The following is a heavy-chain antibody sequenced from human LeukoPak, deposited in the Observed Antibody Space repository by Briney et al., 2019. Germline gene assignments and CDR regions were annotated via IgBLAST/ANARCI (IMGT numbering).Heavy chain of an antibody. CDR1: GFTFSSYV. J-gene: IGHJ4*02. D-gene: IGHD6-19*01. Sequence: GRSLRLSCAASGFTFSSYVMHWVRQAPGKGLECVAVISNDGSDKYYADSVKGRFTISRDNSKNTLYLQMNSLRAEDTALYYCARDGGYSRGWTYGAGDYWGQGTLVTFSS. V-gene: IGHV3-30*04. CDR2: ISNDGSDK. CDR3: ARDGGYSRGWTYGAGDY.